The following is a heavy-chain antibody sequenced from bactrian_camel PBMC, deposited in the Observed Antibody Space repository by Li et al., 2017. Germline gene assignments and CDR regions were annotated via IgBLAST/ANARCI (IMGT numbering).Heavy chain of an antibody. J-gene: IGHJ4*01. D-gene: IGHD1*01. V-gene: IGHV3S63*01. CDR2: IDTDGSI. Sequence: QVQLVESGGGSVQAGNSLSLSCTASGFTYAANCIGWFRQVPGKEREGVAGIDTDGSISYVDSVKGRFTISKDNAKNTLYLHMTSLKPEDTAMYYCAAPFWTKAAPGESRFTGCDYNYYGQGTQVTVS. CDR1: GFTYAANC.